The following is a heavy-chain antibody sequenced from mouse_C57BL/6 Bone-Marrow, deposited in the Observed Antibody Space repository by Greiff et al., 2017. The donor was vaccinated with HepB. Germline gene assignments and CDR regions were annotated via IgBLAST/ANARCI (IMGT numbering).Heavy chain of an antibody. CDR3: ARGTTVVAPDWYFDV. V-gene: IGHV3-6*01. D-gene: IGHD1-1*01. CDR2: ISYDGSN. J-gene: IGHJ1*03. CDR1: GYSITSGYY. Sequence: EVKVEESGPGLVKPSQSLSLTCSVTGYSITSGYYWNWIRQFPGNKLEWMGYISYDGSNNYNPSLKNRISITRDTSKNQFFLKLNSVTTEDTATYYCARGTTVVAPDWYFDVWGTGTTVTVSS.